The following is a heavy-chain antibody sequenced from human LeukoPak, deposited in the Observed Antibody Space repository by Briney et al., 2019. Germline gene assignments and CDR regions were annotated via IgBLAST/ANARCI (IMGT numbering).Heavy chain of an antibody. CDR2: IIPILGIA. V-gene: IGHV1-69*04. CDR3: ARDSIAVADNNYYYGMDV. J-gene: IGHJ6*02. D-gene: IGHD6-19*01. Sequence: SVKVSCKASGGTFSSYAISWVRQAPGQGLEWMGRIIPILGIANYAQKFQGRVTITADKSTSTAYMELSSLRSEDTAVYYCARDSIAVADNNYYYGMDVWGQGTTVTVSS. CDR1: GGTFSSYA.